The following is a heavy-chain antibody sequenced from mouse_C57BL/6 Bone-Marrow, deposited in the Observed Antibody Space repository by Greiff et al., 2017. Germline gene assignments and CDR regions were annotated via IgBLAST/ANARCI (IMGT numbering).Heavy chain of an antibody. CDR2: ISSGGSYT. Sequence: EVQVVESGGDLVKPGGSLKLSCAASGFTFSSYGMSWVRQTPDKRLEWVATISSGGSYTYYPDSVKGRFTISRDNAKNTLYLQMSSLKSEDTAMYYCARDYGGPYAMDYWGQGTSVTVSS. J-gene: IGHJ4*01. V-gene: IGHV5-6*01. D-gene: IGHD1-2*01. CDR1: GFTFSSYG. CDR3: ARDYGGPYAMDY.